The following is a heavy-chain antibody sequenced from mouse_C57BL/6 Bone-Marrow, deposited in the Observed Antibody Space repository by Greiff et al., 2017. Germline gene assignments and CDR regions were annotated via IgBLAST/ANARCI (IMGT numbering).Heavy chain of an antibody. D-gene: IGHD2-5*01. CDR1: GFTFSSYT. CDR3: AREIYINLEGDYAIDY. J-gene: IGHJ4*01. V-gene: IGHV5-9*01. CDR2: ISGGGGNT. Sequence: EVKLVESGGGLVKPGGSLKLSCAASGFTFSSYTMSWVRQTPEKRLEWVATISGGGGNTYYPDSVKGRFTISRDNAKNPLYLQMSNLRSEDTALYYVAREIYINLEGDYAIDYWCQGTSVTVSS.